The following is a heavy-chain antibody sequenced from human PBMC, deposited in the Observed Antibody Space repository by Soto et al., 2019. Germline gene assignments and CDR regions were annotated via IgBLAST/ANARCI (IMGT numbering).Heavy chain of an antibody. CDR3: ARVDSSSSPYFDY. Sequence: GESLKICCKGSGYSFTSYWISWVRQMPGKGLEWMGRIDPSDSYTNYSPSFQGHVTISADKSISTAYLQWSSLKASDTAMYYCARVDSSSSPYFDYWGQGTLVTVSS. CDR2: IDPSDSYT. J-gene: IGHJ4*02. D-gene: IGHD6-6*01. CDR1: GYSFTSYW. V-gene: IGHV5-10-1*01.